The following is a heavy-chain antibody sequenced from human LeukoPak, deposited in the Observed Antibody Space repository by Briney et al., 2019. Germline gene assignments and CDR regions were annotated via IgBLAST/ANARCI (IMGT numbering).Heavy chain of an antibody. CDR2: IWYDGSNK. V-gene: IGHV3-30*19. CDR3: ARYGGNSNPHI. Sequence: PGRSLRLSCAASGFTFSSYGMHWVRQAPGKGLEWVAAIWYDGSNKYYADSVKGRFTISRDNSKNTLYLQMNSLRAEDTAVYYCARYGGNSNPHIWGQGTMVTVSS. D-gene: IGHD4-23*01. CDR1: GFTFSSYG. J-gene: IGHJ3*02.